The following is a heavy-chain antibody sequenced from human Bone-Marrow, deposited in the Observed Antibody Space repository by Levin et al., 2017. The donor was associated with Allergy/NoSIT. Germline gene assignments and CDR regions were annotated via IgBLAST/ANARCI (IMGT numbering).Heavy chain of an antibody. V-gene: IGHV4-59*01. CDR1: GGSISTYY. D-gene: IGHD3-3*01. CDR3: ARWDHDFWSGYYTN. CDR2: IHYSGST. J-gene: IGHJ4*02. Sequence: SETLSLTCTVSGGSISTYYWNWVRQPPGKGLEWIGYIHYSGSTNSNPSLKSRVSISVDTSKNQFSLKLSSVTAADSAVYYCARWDHDFWSGYYTNWGQGTLVTVSS.